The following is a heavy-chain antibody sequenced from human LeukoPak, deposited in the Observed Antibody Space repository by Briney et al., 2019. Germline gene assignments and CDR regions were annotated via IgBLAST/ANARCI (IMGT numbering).Heavy chain of an antibody. D-gene: IGHD2-15*01. Sequence: PGGSLRLSCATSGFTFSSYAMHWVRQAPGKGLEYVSAISSNGGSTYYANSVKGRFTISRDNSKNTLYLQMGSLRAEDMAVYYCARAGEGYCSGGSCYHGMDVWGQGTTVTVSS. CDR3: ARAGEGYCSGGSCYHGMDV. CDR1: GFTFSSYA. J-gene: IGHJ6*02. CDR2: ISSNGGST. V-gene: IGHV3-64*01.